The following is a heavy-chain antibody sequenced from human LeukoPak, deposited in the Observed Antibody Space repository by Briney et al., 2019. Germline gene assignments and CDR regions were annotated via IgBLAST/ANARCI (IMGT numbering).Heavy chain of an antibody. Sequence: PSETLSLTCTVSGDSISSYYWSWIRQPPGKGLEWLGYVYYTGSTDYNPSLNSRLTISVDTSTNQFSLKLTSVTAADTAVYYCGRGPVYSNSYYYYYYMDVWGKGTTVTVSS. CDR3: GRGPVYSNSYYYYYYMDV. D-gene: IGHD6-13*01. V-gene: IGHV4-59*01. CDR2: VYYTGST. CDR1: GDSISSYY. J-gene: IGHJ6*03.